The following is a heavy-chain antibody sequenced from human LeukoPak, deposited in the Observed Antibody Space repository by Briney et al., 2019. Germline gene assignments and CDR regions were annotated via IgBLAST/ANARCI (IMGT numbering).Heavy chain of an antibody. CDR2: IYYSGST. J-gene: IGHJ1*01. CDR1: GGSISSYY. CDR3: ASLLRGLYGDYVYFQH. D-gene: IGHD4-17*01. Sequence: SETLSLTCTVSGGSISSYYWSWIRQPPGKGLEWIGYIYYSGSTNYNPSLKSRVTISVDTSKNQFSLKLSSVTAADTAVYYCASLLRGLYGDYVYFQHWGQGTLVTVSS. V-gene: IGHV4-59*08.